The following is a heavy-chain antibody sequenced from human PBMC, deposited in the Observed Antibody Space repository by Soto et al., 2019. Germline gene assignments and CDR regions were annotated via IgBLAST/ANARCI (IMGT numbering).Heavy chain of an antibody. V-gene: IGHV4-59*01. Sequence: QVQLQQSGPGLVKPSETLSLTCSVSGGSIRSYYWSWIRQSPEKGLEWIGYFYHSGNSNYNPSLKRRVTISVDTFKNQLSLSLRSVTAADTAVYFCARISSVDPYGYVNGGLDVWGQGTTVTVSS. CDR1: GGSIRSYY. J-gene: IGHJ6*02. CDR2: FYHSGNS. CDR3: ARISSVDPYGYVNGGLDV. D-gene: IGHD5-18*01.